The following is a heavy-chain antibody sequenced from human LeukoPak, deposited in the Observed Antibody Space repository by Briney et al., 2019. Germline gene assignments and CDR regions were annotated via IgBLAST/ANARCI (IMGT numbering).Heavy chain of an antibody. J-gene: IGHJ4*02. CDR2: INSDGSST. V-gene: IGHV3-74*01. Sequence: GGSLRLSCAASGFTFSSYWMHWVRQAPGKGLVWVSRINSDGSSTSYADSVKGRFTTSRDNSKNTLYLQMNSLRAEDTAMYYCARAGSSGYYPLANWGQGTLVTVSS. CDR3: ARAGSSGYYPLAN. D-gene: IGHD3-22*01. CDR1: GFTFSSYW.